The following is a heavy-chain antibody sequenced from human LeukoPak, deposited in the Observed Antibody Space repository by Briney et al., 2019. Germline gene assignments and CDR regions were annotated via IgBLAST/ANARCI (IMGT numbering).Heavy chain of an antibody. Sequence: GGSLRLSCAASGFTFSNYGMHWVRQAPGKGLEWVAVISFDGNDEYYADSVKGRFTISRDKSKNTLYLQMTSLGTEDTAVYYCHGGNSDWFDPWGQGTLVTVSS. CDR2: ISFDGNDE. J-gene: IGHJ5*02. CDR1: GFTFSNYG. CDR3: HGGNSDWFDP. V-gene: IGHV3-30*03. D-gene: IGHD4-23*01.